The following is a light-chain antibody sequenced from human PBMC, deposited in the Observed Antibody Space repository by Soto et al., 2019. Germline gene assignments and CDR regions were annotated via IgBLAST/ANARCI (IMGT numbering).Light chain of an antibody. Sequence: EIVMTQSPATLSVSPGERATLSCRASQRVSTNLAWYQQKRGQAPRLLIYGPSTRATGIPGRFSGSGAETEFTLTISNLQSEDFAVYYCQQYSDWPPTYTFGQGTKLEIK. CDR3: QQYSDWPPTYT. J-gene: IGKJ2*01. CDR2: GPS. V-gene: IGKV3-15*01. CDR1: QRVSTN.